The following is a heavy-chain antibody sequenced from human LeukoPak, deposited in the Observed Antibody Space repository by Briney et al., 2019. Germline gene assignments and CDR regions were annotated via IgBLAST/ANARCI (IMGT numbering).Heavy chain of an antibody. D-gene: IGHD1-26*01. CDR1: GSSFIRYW. J-gene: IGHJ5*02. Sequence: GESLKISFKGSGSSFIRYWIGWVRQKPGKGLEWLGIIYRGDSDTRYSPSFQGQVTISVDKSTSTAHLQWSSLKASDTAMYYCARHRVVGARSGYFDLWGQGTLVTVSS. CDR2: IYRGDSDT. CDR3: ARHRVVGARSGYFDL. V-gene: IGHV5-51*01.